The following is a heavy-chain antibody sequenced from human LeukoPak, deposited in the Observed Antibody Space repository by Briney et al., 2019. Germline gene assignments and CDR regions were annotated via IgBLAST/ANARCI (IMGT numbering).Heavy chain of an antibody. D-gene: IGHD3-22*01. CDR2: IYYSGST. V-gene: IGHV4-39*01. CDR3: ARRRITMIKEDAFDI. Sequence: PSETLSLTCTVSGGSISSSSYYWGWIRQPPGKGLEWIGSIYYSGSTYYNPSLKSRVTISVDTSKNQFSLKLSSVTAADTAVYYCARRRITMIKEDAFDIWGQGTMVTVPS. J-gene: IGHJ3*02. CDR1: GGSISSSSYY.